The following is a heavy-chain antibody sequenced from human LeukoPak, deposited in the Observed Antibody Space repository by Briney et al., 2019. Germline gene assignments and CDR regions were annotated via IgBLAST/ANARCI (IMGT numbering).Heavy chain of an antibody. CDR1: GGSFSGYY. Sequence: SETLSLTCAVYGGSFSGYYWSWIRQPPGKGLEWIGEINHSGSTNYNPSLKSRVTISVDTSKNQLSLKLSSVTAADTAVYYCARRYDSLYWNFDLWGRGTLVTVSS. CDR2: INHSGST. J-gene: IGHJ2*01. V-gene: IGHV4-34*01. CDR3: ARRYDSLYWNFDL. D-gene: IGHD1-20*01.